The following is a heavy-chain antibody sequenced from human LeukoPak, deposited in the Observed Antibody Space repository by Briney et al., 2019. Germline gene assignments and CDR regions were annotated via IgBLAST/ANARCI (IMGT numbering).Heavy chain of an antibody. V-gene: IGHV1-69*05. Sequence: ASVKVSCKASGCTFSSYAISWVRPAPGQGLAWMGRIIPIFGTSNYAQKFQARVTITTDESTNTDYIELSRLRYEGTAVYYCARALSGGSGWYPPWGQGTLVTVSS. CDR2: IIPIFGTS. D-gene: IGHD6-19*01. CDR1: GCTFSSYA. J-gene: IGHJ4*02. CDR3: ARALSGGSGWYPP.